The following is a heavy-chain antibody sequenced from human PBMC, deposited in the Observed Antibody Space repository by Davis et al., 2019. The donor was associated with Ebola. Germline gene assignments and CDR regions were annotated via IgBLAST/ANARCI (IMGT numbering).Heavy chain of an antibody. CDR1: GFTFSNAW. D-gene: IGHD6-19*01. Sequence: GESLKISCAASGFTFSNAWMNWVRQAPGKGLEWVANIKQDGSEKYYVDSVKGRFTISRDNAKNSLYLQMNSLRAEDTAVYYCARESAPGYSSGWYFDNWFDPWGQGTLVTVSS. CDR2: IKQDGSEK. CDR3: ARESAPGYSSGWYFDNWFDP. V-gene: IGHV3-7*01. J-gene: IGHJ5*02.